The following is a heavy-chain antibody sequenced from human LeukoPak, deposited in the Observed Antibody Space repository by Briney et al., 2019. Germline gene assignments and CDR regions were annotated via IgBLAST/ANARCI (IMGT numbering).Heavy chain of an antibody. CDR2: ITSSGRTP. V-gene: IGHV3-23*01. Sequence: PGGSLRLSCEASGFTFNTHAMSWVRQAPGKGLEWVASITSSGRTPYYTDSVKGRFTISRDNSKNTLYLQINSLRGEDTAVYYCAKDRPNFYETSGSYYKIKGDFWGHGSLVTVSS. CDR1: GFTFNTHA. J-gene: IGHJ4*01. D-gene: IGHD3-10*01. CDR3: AKDRPNFYETSGSYYKIKGDF.